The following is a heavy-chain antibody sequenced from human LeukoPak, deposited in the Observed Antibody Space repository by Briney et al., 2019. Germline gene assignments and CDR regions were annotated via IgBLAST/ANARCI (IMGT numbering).Heavy chain of an antibody. Sequence: GGSLILSCVGSGFTFNGFDMNWVRQAPGEGLGWVSSISTSGSNTYYADSVRGRFTISRHNAKNSIYLQLSSLRAEDSAVYYCAREGNYGARYLDHWGQGALVLVSS. CDR1: GFTFNGFD. J-gene: IGHJ4*02. V-gene: IGHV3-21*01. CDR3: AREGNYGARYLDH. D-gene: IGHD4/OR15-4a*01. CDR2: ISTSGSNT.